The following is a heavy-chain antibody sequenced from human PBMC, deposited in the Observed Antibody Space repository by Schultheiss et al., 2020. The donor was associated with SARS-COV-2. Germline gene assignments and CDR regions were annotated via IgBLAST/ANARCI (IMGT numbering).Heavy chain of an antibody. J-gene: IGHJ5*02. V-gene: IGHV4-61*01. CDR3: ARGPAPYSDFWSDSYTGWFDP. CDR1: GGSVSRGSYY. D-gene: IGHD3-3*01. Sequence: SETLSLTCTVSGGSVSRGSYYWSWIRQPPGKGLEWVGYIYYSGATNYNPSLKSRVTISADTSKNQFSLKLNSVTAADTAVYYCARGPAPYSDFWSDSYTGWFDPWGQGTLVTVSS. CDR2: IYYSGAT.